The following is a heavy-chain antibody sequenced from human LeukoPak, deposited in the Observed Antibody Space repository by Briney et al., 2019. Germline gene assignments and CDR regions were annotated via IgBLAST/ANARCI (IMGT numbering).Heavy chain of an antibody. D-gene: IGHD3-10*01. J-gene: IGHJ4*02. Sequence: SETLSLTCTVSGGSISSSYWSWIRQPPGKGLESIGYIYYSGSTNYNPSLTSRVTISVDTSTNQFSLKLSFVTAADTAVYYCARTSTYYYASGMPPKVIYFDYWGQGTLVTVSS. CDR2: IYYSGST. CDR3: ARTSTYYYASGMPPKVIYFDY. CDR1: GGSISSSY. V-gene: IGHV4-59*01.